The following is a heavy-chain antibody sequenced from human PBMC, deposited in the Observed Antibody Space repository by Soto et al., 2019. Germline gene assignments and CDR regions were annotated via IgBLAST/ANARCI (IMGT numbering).Heavy chain of an antibody. V-gene: IGHV4-59*01. CDR2: IYYSGST. J-gene: IGHJ3*02. CDR3: ARGNYYDSSGYRNDAFDI. D-gene: IGHD3-22*01. Sequence: QVQLQESGPGLVKPSETLSLTCTVSGGSISSYYWSWIRQPPGKGLEWIGYIYYSGSTNYNPSLKSRVTISVDTSKNQFSLKLSSVTAADTAVYYCARGNYYDSSGYRNDAFDIWGQGTMVTVSS. CDR1: GGSISSYY.